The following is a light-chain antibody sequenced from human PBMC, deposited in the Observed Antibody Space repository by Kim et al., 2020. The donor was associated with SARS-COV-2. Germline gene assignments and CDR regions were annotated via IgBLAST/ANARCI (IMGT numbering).Light chain of an antibody. J-gene: IGLJ3*02. CDR1: SSDVGGYKY. CDR2: DAS. CDR3: SSYTSSATWV. V-gene: IGLV2-14*03. Sequence: GQSITISCSGTSSDVGGYKYVSWNQQHPGKAPKFIIYDASKRPSGVSNRFSGSKSGNTASLTISGLQAEDEADYYCSSYTSSATWVFGGGTQLTVL.